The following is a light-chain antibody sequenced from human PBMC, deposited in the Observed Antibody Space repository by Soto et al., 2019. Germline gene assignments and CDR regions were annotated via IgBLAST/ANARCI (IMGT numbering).Light chain of an antibody. CDR2: EVS. Sequence: SVLTQPASVSGSPGQSITISCTGTSSDVGGYNYVSWYQQHPGKAPQLIIYEVSNRPSGVSNRFSGSNSGNTASLTISGLQAEDEADYYCSSYTRSSASRVFGTGTKVTVL. CDR3: SSYTRSSASRV. CDR1: SSDVGGYNY. J-gene: IGLJ1*01. V-gene: IGLV2-14*01.